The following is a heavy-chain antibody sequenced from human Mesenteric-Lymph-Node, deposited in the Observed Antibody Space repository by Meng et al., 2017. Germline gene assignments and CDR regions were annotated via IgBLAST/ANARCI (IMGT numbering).Heavy chain of an antibody. Sequence: GESLKISCAASGFTFRSYWMSWVRQAPGKGLEWAANINQEGSLQYYIDSVKGRFIHSRDNARNLLDLQMNSLRAEDSAIYYCVRDGRSGWHFDHWGQGTRVTVSS. V-gene: IGHV3-7*01. CDR3: VRDGRSGWHFDH. CDR1: GFTFRSYW. CDR2: INQEGSLQ. J-gene: IGHJ4*01. D-gene: IGHD6-19*01.